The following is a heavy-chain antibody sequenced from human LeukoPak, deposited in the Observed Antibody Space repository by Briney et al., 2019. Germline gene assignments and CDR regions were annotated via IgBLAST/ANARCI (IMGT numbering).Heavy chain of an antibody. V-gene: IGHV3-7*03. Sequence: PGGSLRLSCAASGFTYTTYWMSWVRQAPGKGLEWVANIKTDGSDKNYVDSVKGRFTISRDNAKNSVYLQMNGLRAEDTAVYYCARATTSDSSGYYYSYYYYGMDVWGQGTTVTVSS. CDR1: GFTYTTYW. J-gene: IGHJ6*02. CDR2: IKTDGSDK. D-gene: IGHD3-22*01. CDR3: ARATTSDSSGYYYSYYYYGMDV.